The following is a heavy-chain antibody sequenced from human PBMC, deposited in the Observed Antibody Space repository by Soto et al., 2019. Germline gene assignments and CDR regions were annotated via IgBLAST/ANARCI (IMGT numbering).Heavy chain of an antibody. CDR3: ARDRSYCSSTSCPRDYYYYGMDV. CDR2: IWYDGSNK. Sequence: LRLSCAASGFTFSSYGMHWVRQAPGKGLEWVAVIWYDGSNKYYADSVKGRFTISRDNSKNTLYLHMNSLRAEDTAVYYCARDRSYCSSTSCPRDYYYYGMDVWGQGTTVTVSS. J-gene: IGHJ6*02. V-gene: IGHV3-33*01. D-gene: IGHD2-2*01. CDR1: GFTFSSYG.